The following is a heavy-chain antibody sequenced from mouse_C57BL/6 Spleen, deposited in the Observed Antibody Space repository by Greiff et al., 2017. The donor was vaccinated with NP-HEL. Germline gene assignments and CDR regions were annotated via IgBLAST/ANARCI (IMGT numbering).Heavy chain of an antibody. CDR2: ISYDGSN. J-gene: IGHJ2*01. Sequence: EVQLVESGPGLVKPSQSLSLTCSVTGYSITSGYYWNWIRQFPGNKLEWMGDISYDGSNNYNPSLKNRISITRDTSKNQFFLKLNSVTTEDTATYYCARGDWAYYFDYWSQGTTLTVSS. V-gene: IGHV3-6*01. CDR3: ARGDWAYYFDY. D-gene: IGHD4-1*01. CDR1: GYSITSGYY.